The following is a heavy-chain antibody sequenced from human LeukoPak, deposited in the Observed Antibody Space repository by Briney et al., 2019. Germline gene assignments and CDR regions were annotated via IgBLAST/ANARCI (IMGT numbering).Heavy chain of an antibody. D-gene: IGHD3-3*01. CDR2: ISGSGGST. Sequence: PGGSLRLSCAASGFTFSSYAMSWVRQAPGKGLEWVSAISGSGGSTYYADSVKGRFTISRDNSKNTLYLQMNSLRAEDTAVYYCAKGVTIFGVVIRYYYYYYMDVWGKGTTVTVSS. CDR1: GFTFSSYA. CDR3: AKGVTIFGVVIRYYYYYYMDV. V-gene: IGHV3-23*01. J-gene: IGHJ6*03.